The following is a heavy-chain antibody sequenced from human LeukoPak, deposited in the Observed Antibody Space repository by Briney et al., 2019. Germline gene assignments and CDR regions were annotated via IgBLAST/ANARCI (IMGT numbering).Heavy chain of an antibody. CDR1: GFTFDDYA. Sequence: PGGSLRLSCAASGFTFDDYAMHWVRQAPGKGLEWVSTFSGSGGSTYYADSVKGRFTISRDNSKNTLYLQMNSLRAEDTAVYYCAKDPTDYDRKGMDVWGQGTTVTVSS. CDR2: FSGSGGST. D-gene: IGHD3-9*01. J-gene: IGHJ6*02. CDR3: AKDPTDYDRKGMDV. V-gene: IGHV3-23*01.